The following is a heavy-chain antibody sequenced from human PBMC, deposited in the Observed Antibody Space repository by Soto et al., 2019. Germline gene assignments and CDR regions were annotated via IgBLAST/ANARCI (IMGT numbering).Heavy chain of an antibody. J-gene: IGHJ4*02. V-gene: IGHV1-69*01. CDR3: AREIPLRRRPYYYDTSGSFEY. CDR1: GGAFNNYA. D-gene: IGHD3-22*01. CDR2: MIPMFGTP. Sequence: QVLLVQSGAEMKKPGSSMKVSCKASGGAFNNYAFSWLRQSPGQGLEWMGGMIPMFGTPKFAEKFQGRISITADDSTIIDYLELSGLRSGDTATYYCAREIPLRRRPYYYDTSGSFEYWGQGTLVTVSS.